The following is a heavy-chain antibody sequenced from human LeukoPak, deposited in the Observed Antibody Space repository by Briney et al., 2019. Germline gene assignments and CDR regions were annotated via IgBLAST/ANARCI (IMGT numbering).Heavy chain of an antibody. CDR2: INHSGST. V-gene: IGHV4-39*07. Sequence: SETLSLTCTVSGASISSISDYWGWIRQPPGKGLEWIGEINHSGSTNYNPSLKSRVTISVDKSKNQFSLKLSSVTAADTAVYYCARVGDWGQGTLVIVSS. D-gene: IGHD3-10*01. CDR3: ARVGD. CDR1: GASISSISDY. J-gene: IGHJ4*02.